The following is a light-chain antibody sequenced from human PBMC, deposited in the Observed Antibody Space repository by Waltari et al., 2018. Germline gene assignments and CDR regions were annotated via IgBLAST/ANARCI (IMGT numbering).Light chain of an antibody. CDR2: GAS. CDR3: QQYGGSPYT. CDR1: HIISSSY. V-gene: IGKV3-20*01. Sequence: ETVLTQSPGTLSLSPGERSTLSFRTSHIISSSYLAWYQQKPGQAPILLIYGASTRATGIPDRFSGSGSGTDFTLTISRLEPEDFAVYYCQQYGGSPYTFGQGTKLEIK. J-gene: IGKJ2*01.